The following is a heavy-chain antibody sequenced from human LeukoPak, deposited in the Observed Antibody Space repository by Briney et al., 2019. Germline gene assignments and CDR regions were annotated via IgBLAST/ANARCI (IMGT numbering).Heavy chain of an antibody. CDR3: ARVVRDGYGGSGYYYDYGMDV. CDR2: IYYSGST. Sequence: SETLSLTCTVSGGSISSGDYYWSWIRQPPGKGLEWIGYIYYSGSTYYNPSLKSRVTISVDTSKNQFSLKLSSVTAADTAVYYCARVVRDGYGGSGYYYDYGMDVWGQGTTVTVSS. D-gene: IGHD3-22*01. CDR1: GGSISSGDYY. V-gene: IGHV4-30-4*01. J-gene: IGHJ6*02.